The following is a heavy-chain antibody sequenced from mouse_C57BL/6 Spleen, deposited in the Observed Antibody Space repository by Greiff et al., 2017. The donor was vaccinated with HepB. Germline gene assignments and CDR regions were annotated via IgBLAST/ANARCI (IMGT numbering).Heavy chain of an antibody. J-gene: IGHJ1*03. Sequence: QVQLQQSGAELVKPGASVKLSCKASGYTFTSYWMHWVKQRPGQGLEWIGMIHPNSGSTNYNEKFKSKATLTVDKSSSTAYMQLSSLTSEDSAVYYCARSGYRWYFDVWGTGTTVTVSS. CDR3: ARSGYRWYFDV. CDR1: GYTFTSYW. D-gene: IGHD3-2*02. CDR2: IHPNSGST. V-gene: IGHV1-64*01.